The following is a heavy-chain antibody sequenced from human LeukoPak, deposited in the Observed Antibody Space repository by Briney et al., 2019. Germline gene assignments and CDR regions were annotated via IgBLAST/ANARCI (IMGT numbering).Heavy chain of an antibody. J-gene: IGHJ6*02. D-gene: IGHD6-19*01. CDR1: GFTFSSYA. CDR2: ISSNGGST. CDR3: VKWAFRGLVPDYYYYGMDV. Sequence: PGGSLRLSCSASGFTFSSYAMHWVRQAPGKGLEYVSAISSNGGSTYYADSVKGRFTISRDNSKNTLYLQMSSRRAEDTAVYYCVKWAFRGLVPDYYYYGMDVWGQGTTVTVSS. V-gene: IGHV3-64D*09.